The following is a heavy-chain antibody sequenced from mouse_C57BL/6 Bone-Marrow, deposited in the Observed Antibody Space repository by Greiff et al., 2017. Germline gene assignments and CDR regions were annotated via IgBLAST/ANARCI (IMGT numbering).Heavy chain of an antibody. V-gene: IGHV1-55*01. CDR2: IYPGRGST. CDR1: GYTFTSYW. J-gene: IGHJ1*03. D-gene: IGHD1-1*01. Sequence: VQLQQPGAELVKPGASVKMSCKASGYTFTSYWINWVKQRPGQGLEWIGDIYPGRGSTNYNEKFKGKATLTVDTSSSTAYMQLSSLTSEDSAVYYCARSPITTVVATGYFDVWGTGTTVTVSS. CDR3: ARSPITTVVATGYFDV.